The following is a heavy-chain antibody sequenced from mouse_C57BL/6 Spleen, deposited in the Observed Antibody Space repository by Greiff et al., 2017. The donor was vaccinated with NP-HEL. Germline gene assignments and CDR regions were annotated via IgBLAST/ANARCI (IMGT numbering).Heavy chain of an antibody. V-gene: IGHV5-6*01. J-gene: IGHJ2*01. CDR1: GFTFSSYG. CDR2: ISSGGSYT. CDR3: ARTNFGY. Sequence: EVKLMESGGDLVKPGGSLKLSCAASGFTFSSYGMSWVRQTPDKRLEWVATISSGGSYTYYPDSVKGRFTISRDNATNTLYLQMSSLKSEDTAMYYCARTNFGYWGQGTTLTVSS.